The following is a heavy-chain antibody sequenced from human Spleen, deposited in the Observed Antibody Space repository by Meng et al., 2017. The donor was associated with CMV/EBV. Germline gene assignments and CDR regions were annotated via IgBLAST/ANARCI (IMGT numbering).Heavy chain of an antibody. CDR1: VSRNSVA. CDR3: ARALAMTGDIIDS. J-gene: IGHJ4*02. CDR2: TYYRSEWYN. Sequence: VSRNSVAWNWIRQSPSRGLEWLGRTYYRSEWYNDYAVAVKSRIIINPDTSKNQFSLQVKSVTPEDTAVYFCARALAMTGDIIDSWGQGTLVTVSS. D-gene: IGHD6-19*01. V-gene: IGHV6-1*01.